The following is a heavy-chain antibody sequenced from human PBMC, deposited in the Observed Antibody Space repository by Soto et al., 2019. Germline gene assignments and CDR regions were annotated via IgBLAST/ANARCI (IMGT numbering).Heavy chain of an antibody. J-gene: IGHJ6*02. Sequence: SETLSLTCTVSGDSISSGNKYWSWIRQPPGKGLEWIGHVFSSGTTYYNPSLKGRVSISLDASENQFSLKFASVTDADSAVYYCARVPSPFDYYYAMDVWGQGTTVTVSS. CDR3: ARVPSPFDYYYAMDV. CDR2: VFSSGTT. D-gene: IGHD3-16*01. CDR1: GDSISSGNKY. V-gene: IGHV4-30-4*01.